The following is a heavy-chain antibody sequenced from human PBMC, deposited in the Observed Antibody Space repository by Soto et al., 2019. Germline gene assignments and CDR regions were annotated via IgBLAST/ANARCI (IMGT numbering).Heavy chain of an antibody. J-gene: IGHJ5*02. CDR1: GGSISSSSYY. V-gene: IGHV4-39*01. CDR3: ASGTYYYDSSGYYYLRPIDP. Sequence: QLQLQESGPGLVKPSETLSLTCTVSGGSISSSSYYWGWIRQPPGKGLEWIGSIYYSGSTYYNPSLKSRVTISVDTSKNQFSLKLSSVTAADTAVYYCASGTYYYDSSGYYYLRPIDPWGQGTLVTVSS. CDR2: IYYSGST. D-gene: IGHD3-22*01.